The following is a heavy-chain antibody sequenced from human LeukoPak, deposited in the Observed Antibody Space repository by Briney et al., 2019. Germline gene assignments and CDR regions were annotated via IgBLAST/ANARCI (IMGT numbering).Heavy chain of an antibody. V-gene: IGHV3-11*04. Sequence: GGSLRLSCAASGFTFSDYYMSWIRQAPGKGLEWVSYISSSGSTIYYADSVRGRFTISRDNSGNTLYLQMNSPRTEDTAVYYCATGGRFPFDIWGQGTMVTVSS. J-gene: IGHJ3*02. CDR3: ATGGRFPFDI. CDR1: GFTFSDYY. D-gene: IGHD2-21*01. CDR2: ISSSGSTI.